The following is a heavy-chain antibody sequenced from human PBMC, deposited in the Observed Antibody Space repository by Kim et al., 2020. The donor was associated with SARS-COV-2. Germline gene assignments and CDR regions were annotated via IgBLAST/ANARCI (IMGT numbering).Heavy chain of an antibody. CDR3: AKDIHWGAADY. D-gene: IGHD1-26*01. V-gene: IGHV3-74*01. J-gene: IGHJ4*02. Sequence: TYADSVKGRFTLSRDNARNTLYLQMHSLRVEDTALYYCAKDIHWGAADYWGQGTLVTVS.